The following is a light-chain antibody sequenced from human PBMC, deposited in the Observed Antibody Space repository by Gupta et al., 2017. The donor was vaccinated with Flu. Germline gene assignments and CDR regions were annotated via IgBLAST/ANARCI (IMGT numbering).Light chain of an antibody. CDR2: EVS. Sequence: QSALTQTPSVSGSAGQSVTISCTGTSSDVGSYNRVSWYQQPPGTAPRLMIYEVSNRPSGVPDRFSGSKSDNTASLTISGLQAEDEADYYCCLYLGSNTYVFGTGTKVTVL. CDR3: CLYLGSNTYV. CDR1: SSDVGSYNR. J-gene: IGLJ1*01. V-gene: IGLV2-18*01.